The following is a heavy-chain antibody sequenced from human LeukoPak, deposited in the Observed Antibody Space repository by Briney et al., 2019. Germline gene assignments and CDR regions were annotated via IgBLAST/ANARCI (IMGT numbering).Heavy chain of an antibody. CDR2: IFTSGSA. CDR3: ASGYGSGSYLY. CDR1: GGSISKYY. J-gene: IGHJ4*02. D-gene: IGHD3-10*01. V-gene: IGHV4-4*07. Sequence: SETLSLTCTVSGGSISKYYLSWIRRPAGKGLEWIGRIFTSGSATSSSSLKSRITMSVDTSNNRFSLNLSSVTAADTAVYYCASGYGSGSYLYWGQGTLVTVSS.